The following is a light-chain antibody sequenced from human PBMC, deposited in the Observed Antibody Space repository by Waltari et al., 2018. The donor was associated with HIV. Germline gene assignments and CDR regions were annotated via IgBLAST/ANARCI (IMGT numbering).Light chain of an antibody. V-gene: IGLV2-11*01. CDR2: DVT. Sequence: QSALTQPRPVSGSPGQSVTISCTGTSSDIGDYNYVSWYQQHPGKAPKLMIYDVTKRPSGVPDRFSGSKSGNTASLTISGLQAEDEAAYYCCSFAGSYTLVFGGGTKLTVL. CDR1: SSDIGDYNY. J-gene: IGLJ3*02. CDR3: CSFAGSYTLV.